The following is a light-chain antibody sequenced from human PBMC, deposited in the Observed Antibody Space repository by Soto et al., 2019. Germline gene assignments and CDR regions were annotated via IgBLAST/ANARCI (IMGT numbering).Light chain of an antibody. V-gene: IGKV3-20*01. Sequence: VMTQSPGTLSLSPGERATLSCRASQSVTSSYLAWYQQKPGQAPRLLIYGASSRATGIPDRFSGSGSGTDFTLTINRLEPDDFAVYYCQQYGSSPTFGQGTKVDIK. J-gene: IGKJ1*01. CDR1: QSVTSSY. CDR3: QQYGSSPT. CDR2: GAS.